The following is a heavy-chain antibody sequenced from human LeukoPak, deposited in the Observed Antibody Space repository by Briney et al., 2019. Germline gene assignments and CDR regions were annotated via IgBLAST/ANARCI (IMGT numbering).Heavy chain of an antibody. V-gene: IGHV6-1*01. CDR3: ARDRSPFSYDGSGYGFDY. Sequence: SQTLSLTCAISGDSVSSNSAAWNWIRQSPSRGLEWLGRTYYRPKWYNDYAVSVKSRITIDPDTSKNQFSLQLNSVTPEDTAVYYCARDRSPFSYDGSGYGFDYWGQGTLVTVSS. J-gene: IGHJ4*02. CDR1: GDSVSSNSAA. D-gene: IGHD3-22*01. CDR2: TYYRPKWYN.